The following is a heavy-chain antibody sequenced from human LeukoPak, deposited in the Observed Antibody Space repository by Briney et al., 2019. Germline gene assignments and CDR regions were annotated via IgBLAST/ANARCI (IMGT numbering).Heavy chain of an antibody. Sequence: ASVKVSCKASGYTFTSYGISWVRQAPGQGLEWMGWISAYNSNTNYAQKLQGRVTMTTDTSTSTAYMELRSLRSDDTAVYYCARASYSSSWYSTHNWFDPWGQGTLVTVSS. J-gene: IGHJ5*02. CDR2: ISAYNSNT. D-gene: IGHD6-13*01. V-gene: IGHV1-18*01. CDR3: ARASYSSSWYSTHNWFDP. CDR1: GYTFTSYG.